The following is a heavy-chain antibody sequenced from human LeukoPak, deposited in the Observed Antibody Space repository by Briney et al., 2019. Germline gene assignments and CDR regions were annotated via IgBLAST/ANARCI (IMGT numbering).Heavy chain of an antibody. D-gene: IGHD3-9*01. CDR1: GGSFSGYY. V-gene: IGHV4-34*01. CDR2: INHSGST. Sequence: SETLSLTCAVYGGSFSGYYWSWIRQPPGKGLEWIGEINHSGSTNYNPSLKSRVTISVDTSKNQFSLKLSSVTAADTAVYYCARDRGLDWLEGDAFDIWGQGTMVTVSS. CDR3: ARDRGLDWLEGDAFDI. J-gene: IGHJ3*02.